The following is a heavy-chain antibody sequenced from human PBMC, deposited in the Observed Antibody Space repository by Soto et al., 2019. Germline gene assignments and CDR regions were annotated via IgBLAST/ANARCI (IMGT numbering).Heavy chain of an antibody. Sequence: SETLSLTCTVSGGSSSSGDYYWSWIRQPPGKGLEWIGYIYYSGSTYYNPSLQSRVTISVDTSKNQFSLKLSSVTAADTDVYYCAAYPKLLWFGELSPHRPIPDYYSGMAVWGQGTTVTVSS. D-gene: IGHD3-10*01. V-gene: IGHV4-30-4*01. CDR2: IYYSGST. CDR1: GGSSSSGDYY. CDR3: AAYPKLLWFGELSPHRPIPDYYSGMAV. J-gene: IGHJ6*02.